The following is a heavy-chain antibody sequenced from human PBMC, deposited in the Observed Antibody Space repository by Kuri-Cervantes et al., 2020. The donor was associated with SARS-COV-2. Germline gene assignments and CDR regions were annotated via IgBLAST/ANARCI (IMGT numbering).Heavy chain of an antibody. V-gene: IGHV1-18*01. CDR2: ISAYNGNT. Sequence: ASVKVSCKASGGTFSSYAISWVRQAPGQGLEWMGWISAYNGNTNYAQKLQGRVTITTDTSTSTAYMELSSLRSEDTAVYYCARWEEADYYGMDVWGQGTTVTVSS. CDR3: ARWEEADYYGMDV. CDR1: GGTFSSYA. D-gene: IGHD1-26*01. J-gene: IGHJ6*02.